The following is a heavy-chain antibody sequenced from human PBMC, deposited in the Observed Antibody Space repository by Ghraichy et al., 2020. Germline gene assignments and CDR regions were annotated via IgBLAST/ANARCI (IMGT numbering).Heavy chain of an antibody. CDR2: INSDGSST. V-gene: IGHV3-74*01. CDR1: GFTFITYW. Sequence: GGSLRLSCAASGFTFITYWMHWVRQAPGKGLVWVSRINSDGSSTSYADSMKGRFTISRDNAKNTLYLQMNSLRAEDTAVYYCARGGIYRSELMRAFDIWGQGTMVTVSS. D-gene: IGHD3-16*01. J-gene: IGHJ3*02. CDR3: ARGGIYRSELMRAFDI.